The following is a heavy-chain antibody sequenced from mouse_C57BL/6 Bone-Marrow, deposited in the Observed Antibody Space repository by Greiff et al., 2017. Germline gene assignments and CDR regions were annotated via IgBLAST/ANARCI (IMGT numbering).Heavy chain of an antibody. Sequence: VQLKQPGAELVRPGSSVKLSCKASGYTFTSYWMHWVKQRPIQGLEWIGNIDPSDSETHYNQKFKDKATLTVDKSSSTAYMQLSSLTSEDSAVYYCARGYYCWYFDVWGTGTTVTVSS. CDR2: IDPSDSET. CDR1: GYTFTSYW. J-gene: IGHJ1*03. V-gene: IGHV1-52*01. CDR3: ARGYYCWYFDV. D-gene: IGHD2-3*01.